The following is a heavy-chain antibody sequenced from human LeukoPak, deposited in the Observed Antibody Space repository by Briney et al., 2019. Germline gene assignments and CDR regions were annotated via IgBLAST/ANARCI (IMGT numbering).Heavy chain of an antibody. Sequence: SQTLSLTCAISGDSVSSNSAAWNWIRQSPSRGLEWLGRTYYRSKWYNDYAVSVKSRITINPDTSKNQFFLQLNSVTPEDTAVYYCARDPSYMVRGVNWFDPWGQGTLVTVSS. J-gene: IGHJ5*02. D-gene: IGHD3-10*01. CDR3: ARDPSYMVRGVNWFDP. V-gene: IGHV6-1*01. CDR2: TYYRSKWYN. CDR1: GDSVSSNSAA.